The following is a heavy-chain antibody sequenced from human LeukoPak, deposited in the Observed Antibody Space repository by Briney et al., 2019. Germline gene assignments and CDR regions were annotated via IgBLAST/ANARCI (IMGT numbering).Heavy chain of an antibody. CDR2: IKQDGSEK. V-gene: IGHV3-7*01. Sequence: GGSLRLSCAASGVTFSSYSMNWVRQAPGKGLEWVANIKQDGSEKYYVDSVKGRFTISRDNAKNSLYLQMNSLRAEDTAVYYCASVDIVVVPAAIHDAFAFDIWGQGTMVTVSS. CDR3: ASVDIVVVPAAIHDAFAFDI. D-gene: IGHD2-2*02. CDR1: GVTFSSYS. J-gene: IGHJ3*02.